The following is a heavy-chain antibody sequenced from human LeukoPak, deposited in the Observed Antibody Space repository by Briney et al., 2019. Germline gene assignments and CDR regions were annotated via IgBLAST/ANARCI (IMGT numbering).Heavy chain of an antibody. CDR1: GYTFNSYG. CDR3: ARVRTWGVAVYYYYMDV. Sequence: GASVKVSCKTSGYTFNSYGISWVRQAPGQGLAWMGWINPYNGNTKYAQNLQGRVTMTTNTSTSTAYMELRSLRSDDTAVYYCARVRTWGVAVYYYYMDVWGKGTTVTVSS. D-gene: IGHD3-16*01. CDR2: INPYNGNT. J-gene: IGHJ6*03. V-gene: IGHV1-18*01.